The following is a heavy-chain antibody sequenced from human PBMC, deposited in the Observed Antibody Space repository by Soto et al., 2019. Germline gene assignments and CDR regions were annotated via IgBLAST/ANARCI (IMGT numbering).Heavy chain of an antibody. J-gene: IGHJ6*02. CDR3: ARGGRHDSSGYYLPFSGMDV. CDR2: ISAYNGNT. Sequence: QVQVVQSGAEVKKPGAAVKVSCKASGYTFTSYGISWVRQAPGQGLEWMGWISAYNGNTNYAQKLQGRVTMTTDTSTSTAYMELRSLRSDDTAVYYCARGGRHDSSGYYLPFSGMDVWGQATTVTVSS. CDR1: GYTFTSYG. D-gene: IGHD3-22*01. V-gene: IGHV1-18*01.